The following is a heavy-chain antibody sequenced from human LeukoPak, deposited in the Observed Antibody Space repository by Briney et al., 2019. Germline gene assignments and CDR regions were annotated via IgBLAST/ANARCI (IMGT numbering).Heavy chain of an antibody. D-gene: IGHD3-10*01. CDR3: ARSEAGFGDPRGWFDP. J-gene: IGHJ5*02. CDR1: GYTFTGYY. Sequence: ASVKVSCKASGYTFTGYYMHWVRHAPGQGLEWMGWINPNSGGTNYAQKFQGRVTMTRDTSISTAYMELSRLRSDDPAVYYCARSEAGFGDPRGWFDPWGQGTLVTVSS. CDR2: INPNSGGT. V-gene: IGHV1-2*02.